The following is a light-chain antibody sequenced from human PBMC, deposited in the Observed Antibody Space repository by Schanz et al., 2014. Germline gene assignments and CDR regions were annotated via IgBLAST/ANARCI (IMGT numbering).Light chain of an antibody. V-gene: IGLV4-69*01. CDR1: SGHSNYA. CDR3: QTWGTAMVI. J-gene: IGLJ2*01. CDR2: VNNDGSH. Sequence: QSVLTQSASASASLGASVKLTCTLSSGHSNYAIAWHQQQPEKGPRYLMRVNNDGSHSKGDGIPDRFSGSSSGAERYLTISSLQSEDEADYYCQTWGTAMVIFGGGTKLTVL.